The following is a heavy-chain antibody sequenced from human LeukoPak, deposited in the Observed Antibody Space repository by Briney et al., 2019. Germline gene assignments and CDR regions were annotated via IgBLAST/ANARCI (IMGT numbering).Heavy chain of an antibody. D-gene: IGHD3-3*01. CDR1: GGSISSYY. J-gene: IGHJ3*02. CDR3: AREGYDFWSGYFWAFDI. V-gene: IGHV4-4*08. Sequence: PSETLSLTCTVSGGSISSYYWSWIRQPPGKGLEWIGRIYSSGSTNYNPSLKSRVTISVDTSKNQFSLKLSSVTAADTAVYYCAREGYDFWSGYFWAFDIWGQGTMVTVSS. CDR2: IYSSGST.